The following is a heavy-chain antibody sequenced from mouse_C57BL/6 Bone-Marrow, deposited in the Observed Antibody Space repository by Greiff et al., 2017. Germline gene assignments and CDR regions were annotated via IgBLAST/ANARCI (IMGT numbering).Heavy chain of an antibody. CDR1: GYTFTEYT. CDR2: FYPGSGSI. D-gene: IGHD1-1*01. V-gene: IGHV1-62-2*01. CDR3: AGPLYDYGSCAMDY. J-gene: IGHJ4*01. Sequence: VKVVESGAELVKPGASVKLSCKASGYTFTEYTIHWVKQRSGQGLEWIGWFYPGSGSIKYNEKFKDKATLTADKSSSTAYMELSRLTSEDSAVYFCAGPLYDYGSCAMDYWGRGTSVTVTS.